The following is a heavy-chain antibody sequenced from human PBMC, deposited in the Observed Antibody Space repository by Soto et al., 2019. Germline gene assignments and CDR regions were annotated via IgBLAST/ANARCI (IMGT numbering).Heavy chain of an antibody. CDR2: ISSGSSTT. Sequence: PGGSLRLSCAAAEFRFNDYYMTWIRQAPGKGLEWVSYISSGSSTTYYAHSVKGRFTISRDNAKNSLYLQMNSLRAEDTAVYYCATSSGALAASFPYYFDYWGQGTLVTVSS. CDR3: ATSSGALAASFPYYFDY. V-gene: IGHV3-11*01. J-gene: IGHJ4*02. D-gene: IGHD6-25*01. CDR1: EFRFNDYY.